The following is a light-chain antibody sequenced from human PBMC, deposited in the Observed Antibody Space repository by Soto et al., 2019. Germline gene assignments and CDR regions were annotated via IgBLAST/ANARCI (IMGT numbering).Light chain of an antibody. CDR1: QSISSY. CDR2: DAS. J-gene: IGKJ5*01. V-gene: IGKV3-11*01. Sequence: EIVLTKAPTTLSRSPLHRATHFYRSRQSISSYLSWYQQKPGQAPRLLLYDASTTATGIPATFSGSGSGTDFTLTISSLEPEDFAVYYYQQRSKWYPIRFGQGTLLEIK. CDR3: QQRSKWYPIR.